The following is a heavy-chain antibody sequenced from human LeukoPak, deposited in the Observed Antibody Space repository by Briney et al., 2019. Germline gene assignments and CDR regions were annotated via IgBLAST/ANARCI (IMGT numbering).Heavy chain of an antibody. CDR2: ISYDGSNK. D-gene: IGHD3-22*01. J-gene: IGHJ4*02. V-gene: IGHV3-30*03. CDR1: GFTFSSYG. CDR3: ARDYSSGRDF. Sequence: PGGSLRLSCAASGFTFSSYGMHWVRQAPGKGLEWVAVISYDGSNKYYADSVKGRFTISRDNAKNSLDLQMNSLRAEDTAVYYCARDYSSGRDFWGQGTLVTVSS.